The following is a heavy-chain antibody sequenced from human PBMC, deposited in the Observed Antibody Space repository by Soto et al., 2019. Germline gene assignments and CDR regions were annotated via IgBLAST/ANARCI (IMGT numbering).Heavy chain of an antibody. D-gene: IGHD3-10*01. CDR2: VFADGRT. CDR3: ASLISSGH. J-gene: IGHJ4*02. Sequence: EVLLVESGGDLVQPGGSLRLSCAASGLTVSTEYRTWLMAWIRQAPGRGLEWVSMVFADGRTFYADAVKGRFTFSTDNSKNTLYRPVNCLRAEDTPVSHGASLISSGHWGQGALVTVSS. V-gene: IGHV3-66*01. CDR1: GLTVSTEY.